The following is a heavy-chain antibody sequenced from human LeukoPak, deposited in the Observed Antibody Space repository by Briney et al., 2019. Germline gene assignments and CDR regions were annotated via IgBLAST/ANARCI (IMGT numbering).Heavy chain of an antibody. CDR2: INPNSGGT. CDR3: AKDYGDFLRPLYYFDY. Sequence: GASVKVSFKASGYTFTGYYMHWVRQAPGQGLEWMGWINPNSGGTNYAQKFQGRVTMTRDTSISTAYMELSRLRSDDTAVYYCAKDYGDFLRPLYYFDYWGQGTLVTVSS. J-gene: IGHJ4*02. CDR1: GYTFTGYY. D-gene: IGHD4-17*01. V-gene: IGHV1-2*02.